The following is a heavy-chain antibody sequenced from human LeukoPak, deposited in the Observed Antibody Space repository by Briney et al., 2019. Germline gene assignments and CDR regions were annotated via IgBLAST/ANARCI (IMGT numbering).Heavy chain of an antibody. V-gene: IGHV4-59*08. CDR2: INYSGSS. D-gene: IGHD5-12*01. J-gene: IGHJ4*02. CDR3: ARHKKGTVATLGMDY. CDR1: GDSISSYY. Sequence: SETLSLTCTVSGDSISSYYWSWIRQPPGKGLEWMGYINYSGSSSYNPSLRSRVTISVDTSKNQLSLKLSSVTAADTAAYYCARHKKGTVATLGMDYWGQGTLVTVSS.